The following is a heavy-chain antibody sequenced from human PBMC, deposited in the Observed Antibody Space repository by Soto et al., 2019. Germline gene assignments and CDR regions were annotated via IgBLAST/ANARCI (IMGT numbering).Heavy chain of an antibody. D-gene: IGHD3-16*01. CDR3: AKEMITFGDFNYYYMDV. CDR2: ITWHSGTI. CDR1: GFTFAQYT. Sequence: VESGGGLVQPGRSLRLACAASGFTFAQYTMHWVRQAPGKGLEWVSSITWHSGTIGYADSVKGRFTISRDNAKNSLYLQMNSLRGEDTALYYCAKEMITFGDFNYYYMDVWGNGTTVTVSS. J-gene: IGHJ6*03. V-gene: IGHV3-9*01.